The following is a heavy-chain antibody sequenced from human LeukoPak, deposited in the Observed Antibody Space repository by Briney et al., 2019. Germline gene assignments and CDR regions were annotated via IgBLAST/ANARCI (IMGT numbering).Heavy chain of an antibody. Sequence: GGSLRLSCVASGLTFSGQWMNWVRQAPGQGLEWVANIKHDGSEKYYVDSVQGRFTISRDNAKNTVYLQMNSLRAEDTAVYYCALPLRDGDFYFDYWGQGTLVTVSS. CDR3: ALPLRDGDFYFDY. CDR1: GLTFSGQW. CDR2: IKHDGSEK. J-gene: IGHJ4*02. V-gene: IGHV3-7*01. D-gene: IGHD4-17*01.